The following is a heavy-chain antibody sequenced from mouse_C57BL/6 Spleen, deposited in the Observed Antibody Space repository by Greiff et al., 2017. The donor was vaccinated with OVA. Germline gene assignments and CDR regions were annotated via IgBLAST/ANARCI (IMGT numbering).Heavy chain of an antibody. D-gene: IGHD2-1*01. CDR2: IWSGGST. V-gene: IGHV2-2*01. CDR1: GFSLTSYG. J-gene: IGHJ4*01. CDR3: ARNWGNYDYAMDY. Sequence: QVQLQQSGPGLVQPSPCLSITCTVSGFSLTSYGVHWVRQSPGKGLEWLGVIWSGGSTDYNAAFITRLSISKDNSKSQVFFKMNSLQADDTAIYYCARNWGNYDYAMDYWGQGTSVTVSS.